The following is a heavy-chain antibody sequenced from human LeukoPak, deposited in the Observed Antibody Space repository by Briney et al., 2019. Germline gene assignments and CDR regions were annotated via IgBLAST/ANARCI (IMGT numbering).Heavy chain of an antibody. J-gene: IGHJ3*02. CDR2: ISSSGSTM. D-gene: IGHD3-22*01. CDR3: ARDYYDSSGYYSYAFDI. CDR1: GFTFSDYY. V-gene: IGHV3-11*01. Sequence: GGSLRLSCAASGFTFSDYYMSWIRQAPGKGLEWVSYISSSGSTMYYADSVKGRFTISRDNAKNSLYLQMNSLRAEDTAVYYCARDYYDSSGYYSYAFDIWGQGTMVTVSS.